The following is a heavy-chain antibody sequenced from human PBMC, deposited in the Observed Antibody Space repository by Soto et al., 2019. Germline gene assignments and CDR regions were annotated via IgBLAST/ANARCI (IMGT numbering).Heavy chain of an antibody. J-gene: IGHJ4*02. CDR1: GFTFSSYG. D-gene: IGHD3-10*01. CDR3: AKDFQDGSGSGDY. Sequence: PGGSLRLSCAASGFTFSSYGMHWVRQAPGKGLEWVAVISYDGSNKYYADSVKGRFTIPRDNSKNTLYLQMNSLRAEDTAVYYCAKDFQDGSGSGDYWGQGTLVTVSS. CDR2: ISYDGSNK. V-gene: IGHV3-30*18.